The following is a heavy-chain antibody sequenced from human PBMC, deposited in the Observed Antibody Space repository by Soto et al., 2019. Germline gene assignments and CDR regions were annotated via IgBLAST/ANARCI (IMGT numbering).Heavy chain of an antibody. CDR1: GFSLSNARMG. Sequence: SGPTLVNPTETLTLTCTVSGFSLSNARMGGSWIRQPPGKALEWLAHIFSNDEKSYSTSLKSRLTISKDTSKSQVVLTMTNMDPVDTATYYCARIIEDIVVVVAALYYGMDVWGQGTTVTVSS. J-gene: IGHJ6*02. V-gene: IGHV2-26*01. CDR2: IFSNDEK. D-gene: IGHD2-15*01. CDR3: ARIIEDIVVVVAALYYGMDV.